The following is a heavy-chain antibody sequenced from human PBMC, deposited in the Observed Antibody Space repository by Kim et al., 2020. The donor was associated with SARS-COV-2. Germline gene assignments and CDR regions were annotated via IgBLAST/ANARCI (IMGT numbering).Heavy chain of an antibody. CDR2: VYANGRT. D-gene: IGHD3-16*01. CDR3: ARREDYSNYFDY. Sequence: SETLSLTSTASGGSINSYYWSWIRQPAGEGLEWIGRVYANGRTDYNPSHKNRVTMSMDTSENQFSLKLSAGNAEETAVYYCARREDYSNYFDYWGLGTLVTVSS. V-gene: IGHV4-4*07. J-gene: IGHJ4*02. CDR1: GGSINSYY.